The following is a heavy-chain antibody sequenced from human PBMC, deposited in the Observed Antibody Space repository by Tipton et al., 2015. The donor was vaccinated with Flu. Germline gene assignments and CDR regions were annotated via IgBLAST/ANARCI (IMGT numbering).Heavy chain of an antibody. Sequence: TLSLTCSVSGDSVGSDYFWGWIRQSRGMGLEWIGNVHQTGNTYYNPSLRSRVTIAIDRPKNQFSLRLTSVTAADTAVYFCARRDYSNYVSEPTNWFDPWCQGTPVTVS. CDR3: ARRDYSNYVSEPTNWFDP. CDR1: GDSVGSDYF. J-gene: IGHJ5*02. CDR2: VHQTGNT. V-gene: IGHV4-38-2*01. D-gene: IGHD4-11*01.